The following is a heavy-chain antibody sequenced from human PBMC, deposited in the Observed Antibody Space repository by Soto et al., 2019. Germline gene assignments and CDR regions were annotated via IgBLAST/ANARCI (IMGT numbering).Heavy chain of an antibody. CDR3: IRGATHYYYGMDV. V-gene: IGHV3-49*04. Sequence: PGGSLRLSCTASGFTFRDYAMSWVRQDPGKGLEWVGFIRSKAYGGTTDYAASVKARFTISRDDSKSIAYLQMNSLKTEDTAVYYCIRGATHYYYGMDVWGQGTTVTVSS. CDR2: IRSKAYGGTT. J-gene: IGHJ6*02. CDR1: GFTFRDYA. D-gene: IGHD5-12*01.